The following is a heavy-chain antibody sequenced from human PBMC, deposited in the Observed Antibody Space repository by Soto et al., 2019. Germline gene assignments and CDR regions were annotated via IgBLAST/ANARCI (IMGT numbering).Heavy chain of an antibody. J-gene: IGHJ6*02. D-gene: IGHD3-3*01. CDR3: ARDILESYYDFWSGSVYGMDV. CDR2: ISSSSSYI. Sequence: GGSLRLSCAASGFTFSSYSMNWVRQAPGKGLGWVSSISSSSSYIYYADSVKGRFTISRDNAKNSLYLQMNSLRAEDTAVYYCARDILESYYDFWSGSVYGMDVWGQGTTVTVSS. V-gene: IGHV3-21*01. CDR1: GFTFSSYS.